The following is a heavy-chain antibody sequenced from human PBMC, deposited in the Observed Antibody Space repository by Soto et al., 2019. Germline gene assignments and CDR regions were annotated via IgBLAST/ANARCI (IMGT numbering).Heavy chain of an antibody. V-gene: IGHV3-23*01. J-gene: IGHJ5*02. CDR3: AREVGAPSGWLDP. Sequence: PGGSLRLSCAASGFTFTNYAMTWVRQTPGRGLEWVSGISASGGLKYYADSVQGRFTVSRDNSKNILYLQMDNLGDGDTALYYCAREVGAPSGWLDPWGQGTQVTVSS. CDR2: ISASGGLK. D-gene: IGHD1-26*01. CDR1: GFTFTNYA.